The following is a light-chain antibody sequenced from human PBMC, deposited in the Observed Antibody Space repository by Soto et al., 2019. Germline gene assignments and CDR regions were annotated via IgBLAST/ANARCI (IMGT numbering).Light chain of an antibody. CDR2: SDN. J-gene: IGLJ2*01. CDR3: AAWDDSLNAAV. Sequence: QSVLTQPYSVSGTPGQRVTISCSGSSSNIGSHTLNWYQQLPGTAPNLLIYSDNQRPSGVPDRFSGSTSGTSASLAISGLQSEDEADYYCAAWDDSLNAAVFGGGTKLTVL. V-gene: IGLV1-44*01. CDR1: SSNIGSHT.